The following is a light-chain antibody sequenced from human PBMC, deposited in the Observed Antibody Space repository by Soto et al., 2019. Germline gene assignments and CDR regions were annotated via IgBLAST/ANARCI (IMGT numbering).Light chain of an antibody. Sequence: QSALTQPASVSGSPGQSITISCTGNSSDVGAYNYVSWYQQRPGRAPKLVIYDVSNRPSGVSNRFSGSKSGNTASLTISGLQAEDEADYYCSSYTSSDTLVFGGGTKLTVL. J-gene: IGLJ2*01. CDR2: DVS. CDR3: SSYTSSDTLV. CDR1: SSDVGAYNY. V-gene: IGLV2-14*01.